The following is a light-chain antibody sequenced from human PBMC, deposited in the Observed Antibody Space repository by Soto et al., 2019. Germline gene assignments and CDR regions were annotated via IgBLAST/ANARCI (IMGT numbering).Light chain of an antibody. CDR1: QSVCSDY. CDR2: GAS. V-gene: IGKV3-20*01. Sequence: IVLTHSPDTLCFSSWQRSTLSFSSIQSVCSDYLAWYEQRLGQAPRVQIYGASTRATGIPARFSGGGSGTDFTLTISRLEAEDFAVYYCQHYGGSSPITFGQGTRLEIK. CDR3: QHYGGSSPIT. J-gene: IGKJ5*01.